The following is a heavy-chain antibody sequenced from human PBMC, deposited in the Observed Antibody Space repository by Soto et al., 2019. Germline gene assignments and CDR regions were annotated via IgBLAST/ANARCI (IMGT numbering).Heavy chain of an antibody. D-gene: IGHD3-22*01. CDR2: IDYRGTA. V-gene: IGHV4-39*01. Sequence: SETLSLTCTVSGGSMSTSDYYWGWIRQTPGKGLEYIGNIDYRGTASYNPSLASRVTISTDTSKNQFSLKLSSVTAADTAVYYCARRLYYDSSGFEGGGMDVWGQGTTVTVPS. CDR3: ARRLYYDSSGFEGGGMDV. J-gene: IGHJ6*02. CDR1: GGSMSTSDYY.